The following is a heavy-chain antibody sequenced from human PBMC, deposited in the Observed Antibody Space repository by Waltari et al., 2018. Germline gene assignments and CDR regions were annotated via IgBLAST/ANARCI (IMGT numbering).Heavy chain of an antibody. Sequence: QVQLQQWGAGLLKPSETLSLTCAVYGGSFSGYYWSWIRQPPGTGLEWIGEINHSGSTNYNPALKSRGTISVDTSKNQFAVKLSSVTAADTAVYYCARGLRDIVVVVAARAIWFDPWGQGTLVTVSS. J-gene: IGHJ5*02. CDR3: ARGLRDIVVVVAARAIWFDP. CDR2: INHSGST. V-gene: IGHV4-34*01. CDR1: GGSFSGYY. D-gene: IGHD2-15*01.